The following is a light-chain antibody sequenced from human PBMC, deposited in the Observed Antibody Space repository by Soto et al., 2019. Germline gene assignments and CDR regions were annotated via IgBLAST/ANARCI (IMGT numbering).Light chain of an antibody. J-gene: IGLJ3*02. Sequence: QSVLTQPPSASGTPGQRVTISCSGSSSNIGSNYVYWYQQLPGTAPKLLILHNNQRPSGVPDQFSGSKSGASASLAISGLRSADEANYYCAAWDDSLSGPVFGGGTQLTVL. V-gene: IGLV1-47*02. CDR2: HNN. CDR3: AAWDDSLSGPV. CDR1: SSNIGSNY.